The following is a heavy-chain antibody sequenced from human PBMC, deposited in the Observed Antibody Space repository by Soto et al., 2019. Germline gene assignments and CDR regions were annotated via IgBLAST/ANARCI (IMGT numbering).Heavy chain of an antibody. CDR2: MNPNRGNT. J-gene: IGHJ5*02. V-gene: IGHV1-8*01. CDR3: ARLLYDYVWGSYRFEAWFDP. D-gene: IGHD3-16*02. CDR1: GYTFTSYD. Sequence: QVQLVQSGAEVKKPGASVKVSCKASGYTFTSYDINWVRQATGQGLEWMGWMNPNRGNTGYAQKFQGRVTMTRNTPRSTDYMELSSMRSKDTAVYYCARLLYDYVWGSYRFEAWFDPWGQGTLVTVSS.